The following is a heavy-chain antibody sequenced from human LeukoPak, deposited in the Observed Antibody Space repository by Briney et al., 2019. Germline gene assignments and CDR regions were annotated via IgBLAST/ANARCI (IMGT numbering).Heavy chain of an antibody. D-gene: IGHD2-8*01. CDR1: GYTFTSYD. CDR2: MNPNRGNT. V-gene: IGHV1-8*01. Sequence: ASVKVSCKASGYTFTSYDINWVRQATGQGLEWMGWMNPNRGNTGYAQKFQGRVTMTGNTSIRTAHRELSSLRSEDAAVFFCASPNMSNATGAFDIWGQGTMVTVSS. J-gene: IGHJ3*02. CDR3: ASPNMSNATGAFDI.